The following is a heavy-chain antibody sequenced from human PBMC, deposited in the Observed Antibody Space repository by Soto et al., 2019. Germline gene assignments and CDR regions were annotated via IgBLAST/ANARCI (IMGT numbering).Heavy chain of an antibody. Sequence: EVQLLESGGELVQPGGSLRLSCAASGFTFSGYFMSWVRQPPGKGLEWVSALSNSGDSSYYADSVKGRFTISRDNSKSTLYLQMNSLRVEDTALYYCAKGGWFDNWGQGTLVTVSS. CDR3: AKGGWFDN. CDR1: GFTFSGYF. V-gene: IGHV3-23*01. J-gene: IGHJ4*02. CDR2: LSNSGDSS. D-gene: IGHD6-19*01.